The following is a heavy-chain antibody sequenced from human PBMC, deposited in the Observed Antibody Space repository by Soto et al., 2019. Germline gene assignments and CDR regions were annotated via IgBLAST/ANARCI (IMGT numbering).Heavy chain of an antibody. V-gene: IGHV4-30-2*01. CDR1: GGSISSGNSYS. D-gene: IGHD3-16*01. Sequence: QLQLQESGSGRVKPSQTLSLTCAVSGGSISSGNSYSWSWIRQPPGKGLEWIGSISHSGSTSYNPSLKGRVTMSVDKSKNQFSLNLSSVTAADMAVYYCARAVAPYLGTWFDPWGQGTLVIVSS. CDR2: ISHSGST. J-gene: IGHJ5*02. CDR3: ARAVAPYLGTWFDP.